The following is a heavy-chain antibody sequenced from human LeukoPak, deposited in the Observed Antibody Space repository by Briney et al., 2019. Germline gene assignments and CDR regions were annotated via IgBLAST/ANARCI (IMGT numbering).Heavy chain of an antibody. CDR2: INAGNGNT. CDR3: ARDSPPGRWLVAFDY. D-gene: IGHD6-19*01. CDR1: GYTFTSYA. Sequence: RASVKVSCKASGYTFTSYAMHWVRQAPGQRLEWMGWINAGNGNTKYSQKFQGRVTITSDTSASTAYMELSSLRSEDTAVYYCARDSPPGRWLVAFDYWGQGTLVTVSS. J-gene: IGHJ4*02. V-gene: IGHV1-3*01.